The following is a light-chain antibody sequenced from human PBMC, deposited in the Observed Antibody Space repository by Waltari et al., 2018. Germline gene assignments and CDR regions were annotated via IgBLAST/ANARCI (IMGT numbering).Light chain of an antibody. Sequence: EIVLTQSPATLSLSPGASANRSCRASQSVSTYLTWYQQKPGQATRLLIYDASRRATGIPARFSGSGSGTDFTLTISSLEPEDFAVYYCQQRGNWPSGYTFGQGTKLEIK. CDR2: DAS. J-gene: IGKJ2*01. CDR3: QQRGNWPSGYT. V-gene: IGKV3-11*01. CDR1: QSVSTY.